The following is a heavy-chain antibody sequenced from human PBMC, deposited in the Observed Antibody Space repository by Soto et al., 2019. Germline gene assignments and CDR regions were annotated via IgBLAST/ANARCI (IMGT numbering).Heavy chain of an antibody. CDR3: AIVRVADSPLDH. CDR1: GFIFSNNG. Sequence: QVQLVESGGGVVQPGRSLRLSCEGSGFIFSNNGMHWVRQAPGKGLEWVAFMSYDGSAKFLADSVKGRFTISRDNSKSTLFLHMSSLRAEDTAMYYCAIVRVADSPLDHWGQGTLVTVPS. D-gene: IGHD3-10*02. J-gene: IGHJ4*02. V-gene: IGHV3-30*03. CDR2: MSYDGSAK.